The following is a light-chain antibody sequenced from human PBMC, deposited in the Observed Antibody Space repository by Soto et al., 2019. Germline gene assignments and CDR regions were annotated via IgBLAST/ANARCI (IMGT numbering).Light chain of an antibody. CDR3: HQFGDSPQT. V-gene: IGKV3-20*01. J-gene: IGKJ1*01. CDR2: STS. CDR1: QSLSVSY. Sequence: EIVLTQSPGTLSLSPGDRATLSCRASQSLSVSYIAWYQQKPGQAPRLLIYSTSTRATGIPDRFSGRWSGTHFTLAISRLEPEDFAVYYCHQFGDSPQTFGQGTTVEV.